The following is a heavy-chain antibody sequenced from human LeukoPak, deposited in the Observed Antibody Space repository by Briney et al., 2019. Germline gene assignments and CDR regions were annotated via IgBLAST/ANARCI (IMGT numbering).Heavy chain of an antibody. Sequence: SETLSLTCTVSGGSISSHFWSWIRQPPGKGLECIGYISDTGRADYNPSLKSRVIISVDTSQNQFSLRLSSVTAADTALYYCARVGSRSSRGFGDFDLWGRGTLVTVSS. V-gene: IGHV4-59*11. CDR3: ARVGSRSSRGFGDFDL. D-gene: IGHD3-10*01. CDR1: GGSISSHF. CDR2: ISDTGRA. J-gene: IGHJ2*01.